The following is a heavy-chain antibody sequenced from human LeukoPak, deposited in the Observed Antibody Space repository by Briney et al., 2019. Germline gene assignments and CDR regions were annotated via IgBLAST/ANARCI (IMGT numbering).Heavy chain of an antibody. V-gene: IGHV4-61*02. CDR1: GGSISSGSYY. CDR3: ARGGYLPEVWFDP. CDR2: IYTSGST. D-gene: IGHD5-18*01. Sequence: SETLSLTCTVSGGSISSGSYYWSWIRQPAGKGLGWIGRIYTSGSTNYNPSLKSRVTISVDTSKNQFPLKLSSVTAADTAVYYCARGGYLPEVWFDPWGQGTLVTVSS. J-gene: IGHJ5*02.